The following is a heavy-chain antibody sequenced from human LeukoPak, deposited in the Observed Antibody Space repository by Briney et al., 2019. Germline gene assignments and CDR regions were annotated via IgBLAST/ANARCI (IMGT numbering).Heavy chain of an antibody. D-gene: IGHD6-6*01. CDR2: ISAYNGNT. CDR1: GYTFTSYG. Sequence: ASVKVSCKASGYTFTSYGISWVRQAPGQGLGWMGWISAYNGNTNYAQKFQGRVTITADESTSTAYMELSSLRSEDTAVYYCARGDSSSSADYWGQGTLVTVSS. J-gene: IGHJ4*02. CDR3: ARGDSSSSADY. V-gene: IGHV1-18*01.